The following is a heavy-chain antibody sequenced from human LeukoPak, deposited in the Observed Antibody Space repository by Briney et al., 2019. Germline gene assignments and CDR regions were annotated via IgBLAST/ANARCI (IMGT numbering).Heavy chain of an antibody. CDR3: ARGAVVVTAEYFQH. CDR2: ISHDSGIR. D-gene: IGHD2-15*01. Sequence: GGSLRLSCAASGFIFSRDSMNWVRQAPGKGLEWISYISHDSGIRYYADSVRGRFTISRDNARNSLYLQMHSLRAEDTAVYYCARGAVVVTAEYFQHWGQGTLVTVSS. J-gene: IGHJ1*01. CDR1: GFIFSRDS. V-gene: IGHV3-48*01.